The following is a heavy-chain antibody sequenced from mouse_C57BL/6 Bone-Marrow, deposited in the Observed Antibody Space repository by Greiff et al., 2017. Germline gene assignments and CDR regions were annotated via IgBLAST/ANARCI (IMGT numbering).Heavy chain of an antibody. D-gene: IGHD2-4*01. V-gene: IGHV1-81*01. CDR3: ARSTMITKNAMDY. CDR1: GYTFTSYG. CDR2: IYPRSGNT. Sequence: QVQLKESGAELARPGASVKLSCKASGYTFTSYGISWVKQRTGQGLEWIGEIYPRSGNTYYNEKFKGKATLTADKSSSTAYMELRSLTSEDSAVYFCARSTMITKNAMDYWGQGTSVTVSS. J-gene: IGHJ4*01.